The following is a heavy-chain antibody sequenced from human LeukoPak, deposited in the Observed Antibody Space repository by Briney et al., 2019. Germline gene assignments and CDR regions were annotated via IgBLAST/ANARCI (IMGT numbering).Heavy chain of an antibody. CDR3: ARELVPIAAAGTIGCFDP. D-gene: IGHD6-13*01. CDR1: GYTFTSYG. CDR2: ISAYNGNT. Sequence: ASVKVSCKASGYTFTSYGISWVRQAPGQGLEWMGWISAYNGNTNYAQKLQGRVTMTTDTSTSTAYMELRSLRSDDTAVYYCARELVPIAAAGTIGCFDPWGQGTLDTVSS. J-gene: IGHJ5*02. V-gene: IGHV1-18*01.